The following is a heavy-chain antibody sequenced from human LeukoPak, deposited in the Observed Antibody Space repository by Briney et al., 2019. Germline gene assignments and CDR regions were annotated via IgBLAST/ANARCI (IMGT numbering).Heavy chain of an antibody. CDR2: ISSRSTYR. Sequence: GGSLRLSCAASGFTFSDHSMNWVRQAPGKGLEWVSSISSRSTYRYYADSVKGRFTISRDNAKNSLCLQMNSLRAEDTAVYYCARDMTTATTCYLQHWGQGTLVTVSS. V-gene: IGHV3-21*06. D-gene: IGHD4-17*01. CDR1: GFTFSDHS. CDR3: ARDMTTATTCYLQH. J-gene: IGHJ1*01.